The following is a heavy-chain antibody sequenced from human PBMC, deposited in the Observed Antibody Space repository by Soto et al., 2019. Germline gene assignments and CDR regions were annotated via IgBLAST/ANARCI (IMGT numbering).Heavy chain of an antibody. D-gene: IGHD5-18*01. CDR1: GGSISSYY. Sequence: SETLSLTCTVSGGSISSYYWSWIRQPAGKGLEWIGLIYTSGITNYNPSLKSRVTMSVDTSKNQFSLKLSSVTAADTAVYYCARATEGAMASYFDYWGQGTLVTVSS. CDR3: ARATEGAMASYFDY. CDR2: IYTSGIT. V-gene: IGHV4-4*07. J-gene: IGHJ4*02.